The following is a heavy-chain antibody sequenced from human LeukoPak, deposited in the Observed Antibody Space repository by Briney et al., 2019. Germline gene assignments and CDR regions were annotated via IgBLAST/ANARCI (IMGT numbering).Heavy chain of an antibody. J-gene: IGHJ6*02. Sequence: SETLSPTCTVSGGSISSYYWSWIRQPPGKGLEWIGYIYYSGSTNYNPSLKSRVTISVDTSKNQFSLKLSSVTAADTAVYYCARVNRNWNDVYGMDVWGQGTTVTVSS. CDR3: ARVNRNWNDVYGMDV. CDR1: GGSISSYY. CDR2: IYYSGST. D-gene: IGHD1-1*01. V-gene: IGHV4-59*01.